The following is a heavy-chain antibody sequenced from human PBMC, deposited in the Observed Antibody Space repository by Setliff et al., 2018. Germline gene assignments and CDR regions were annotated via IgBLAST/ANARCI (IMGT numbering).Heavy chain of an antibody. Sequence: GASVKVSCKASGYTFTSYGFSWVRQAPGQGLEWMGWISVYNGKTKYAQKFQGRVTMTTDTSTRTAYMEVTSLRSDDTAVYYCARDLSLWFGELRVYYYGMDVWGQGTTVTVSS. V-gene: IGHV1-18*01. J-gene: IGHJ6*02. CDR3: ARDLSLWFGELRVYYYGMDV. CDR2: ISVYNGKT. CDR1: GYTFTSYG. D-gene: IGHD3-10*01.